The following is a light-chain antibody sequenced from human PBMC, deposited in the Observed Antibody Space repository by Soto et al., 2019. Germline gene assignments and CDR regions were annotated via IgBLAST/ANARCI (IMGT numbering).Light chain of an antibody. CDR2: EVS. Sequence: QSVLTQPASVSESPGRSITIYCTGTSSDVGGYKYVSWYQQHPGKAPKLMIYEVSNRPSGVSNRFSGSKSGNTASLTISGLQAEDEADYYCSSYTSSTSHYVFGTGTKVTV. CDR1: SSDVGGYKY. CDR3: SSYTSSTSHYV. J-gene: IGLJ1*01. V-gene: IGLV2-14*01.